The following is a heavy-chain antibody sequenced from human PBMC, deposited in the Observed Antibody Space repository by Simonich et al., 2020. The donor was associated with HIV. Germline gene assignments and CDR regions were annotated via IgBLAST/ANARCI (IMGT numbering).Heavy chain of an antibody. Sequence: QVQLQESGPGLVKPSETLSLTCAVSGYSISSGYYWGWVRQPPGKGLEGSGSMLHGGCTSSGVTYYNPSLKSRVTISVATSKNQFSLRLSSVTAADTAVYYCARGRAGAIDYWGQGTLVTVSS. CDR1: GYSISSGYY. CDR2: MLHGGCTSSGVT. J-gene: IGHJ4*02. V-gene: IGHV4-38-2*01. CDR3: ARGRAGAIDY.